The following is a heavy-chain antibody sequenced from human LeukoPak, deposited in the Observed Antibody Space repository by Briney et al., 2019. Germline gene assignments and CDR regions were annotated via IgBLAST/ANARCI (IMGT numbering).Heavy chain of an antibody. D-gene: IGHD3-10*01. V-gene: IGHV1-2*02. CDR3: AREGRGNWFDP. Sequence: ASVKVSCKASGYTFTGYYMHWVRQDPGQGLEWMGWINPNSGGTNYAQKFQGRVTMTTDTSTSTAYMELRSLRSDDTAVYYCAREGRGNWFDPWGQGTLVTVSS. CDR1: GYTFTGYY. CDR2: INPNSGGT. J-gene: IGHJ5*02.